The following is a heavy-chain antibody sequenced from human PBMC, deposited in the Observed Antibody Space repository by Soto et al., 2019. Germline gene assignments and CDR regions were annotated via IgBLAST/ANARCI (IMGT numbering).Heavy chain of an antibody. J-gene: IGHJ4*02. Sequence: GGSLRLSCAASGFTFSSYAMIWVRQAPGKGLEWVSGISGSGGSTYYADSVKGRFTISRDNSENTLYLQMNSLRAEDTAVYYCAKDRSRRGYYYACAYWXQGTLVTVSS. CDR2: ISGSGGST. CDR1: GFTFSSYA. CDR3: AKDRSRRGYYYACAY. V-gene: IGHV3-23*01. D-gene: IGHD3-22*01.